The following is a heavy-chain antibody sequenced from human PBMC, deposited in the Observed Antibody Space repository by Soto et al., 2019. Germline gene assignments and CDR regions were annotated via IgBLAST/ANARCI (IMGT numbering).Heavy chain of an antibody. CDR1: GVSISGYY. CDR2: IYSSGTT. V-gene: IGHV4-59*01. Sequence: PSETLSLTCTVSGVSISGYYWSWIRQPPGKGLEWIGYIYSSGTTNYNPSLKSRVTISLDTSKNQFSLKLTSVTAADTAVYYCAVGHTSGSCYGHALFWGQGTLVTVSS. J-gene: IGHJ4*02. CDR3: AVGHTSGSCYGHALF. D-gene: IGHD2-15*01.